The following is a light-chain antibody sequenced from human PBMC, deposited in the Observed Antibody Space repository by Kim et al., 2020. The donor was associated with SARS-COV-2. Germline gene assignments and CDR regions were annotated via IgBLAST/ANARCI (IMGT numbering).Light chain of an antibody. Sequence: SVSPRQTATIACSVDKLADNYLCWYQQRPGQSPVLVIYLDNKRPSGTPERFSASNPGNTSTLTIGGTRAMVVADYSCQAWVSNIVVFGGGTQLTVL. V-gene: IGLV3-1*01. CDR2: LDN. CDR1: KLADNY. CDR3: QAWVSNIVV. J-gene: IGLJ2*01.